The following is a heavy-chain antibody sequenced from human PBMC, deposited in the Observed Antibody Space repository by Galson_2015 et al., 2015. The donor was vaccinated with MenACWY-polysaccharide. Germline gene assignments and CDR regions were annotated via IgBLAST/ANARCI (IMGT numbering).Heavy chain of an antibody. V-gene: IGHV3-74*01. CDR3: TRAGAKYCSGSSCHFNWFDP. CDR2: INADGSAT. Sequence: SLRLSCAASGFSFSTYWVHWVRHAPGKGLVWVSRINADGSATGYADSVRGRCTISRCNAKNTLYLEMNSLRAEDTAVYYCTRAGAKYCSGSSCHFNWFDPWGQGTLVTVSS. D-gene: IGHD2-15*01. CDR1: GFSFSTYW. J-gene: IGHJ5*02.